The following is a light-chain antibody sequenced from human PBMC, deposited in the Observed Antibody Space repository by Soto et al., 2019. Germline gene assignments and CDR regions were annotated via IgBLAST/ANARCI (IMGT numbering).Light chain of an antibody. Sequence: QSVLTQPPSASGTPGQRVTISCSGSSSNIGSYTVKWYQQLPGTAPKLLIYSNNQRPSGVPDRFSGSKSGTSASLAISGLQSEDEADYYCSSHNTIGTLQVFGPGTKVTVL. V-gene: IGLV1-44*01. CDR1: SSNIGSYT. J-gene: IGLJ1*01. CDR3: SSHNTIGTLQV. CDR2: SNN.